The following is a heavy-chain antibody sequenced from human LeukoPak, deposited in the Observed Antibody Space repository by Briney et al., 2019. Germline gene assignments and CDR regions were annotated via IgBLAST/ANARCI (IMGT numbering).Heavy chain of an antibody. CDR1: GYTFTGYY. D-gene: IGHD6-13*01. CDR2: INPNSGGT. J-gene: IGHJ4*02. V-gene: IGHV1-2*02. CDR3: HLLSAAGIH. Sequence: ASVKVSCKASGYTFTGYYMHWVRQAPGQGLEWMGWINPNSGGTNYAQKFQGRVTMTRDKSISTAYMELSRLRSDDTVVYYCHLLSAAGIHWGQGTLVTVSS.